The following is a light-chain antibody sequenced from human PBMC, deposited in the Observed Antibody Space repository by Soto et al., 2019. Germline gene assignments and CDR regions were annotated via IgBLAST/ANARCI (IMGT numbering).Light chain of an antibody. Sequence: DIQMTQSPSSLSASVGDSVTITCQASHDISNYLNWYQQKPGQAPKLLIYDASNLETGVPSRFSGSESGTDFTITISSLQPEDFATYYCQQYDNLHFTFGPGTKVDVK. CDR3: QQYDNLHFT. CDR2: DAS. J-gene: IGKJ3*01. CDR1: HDISNY. V-gene: IGKV1-33*01.